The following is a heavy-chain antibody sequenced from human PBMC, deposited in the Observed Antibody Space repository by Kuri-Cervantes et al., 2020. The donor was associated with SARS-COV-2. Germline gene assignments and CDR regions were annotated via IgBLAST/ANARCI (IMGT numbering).Heavy chain of an antibody. CDR3: ARSIGTYYDFWSGYPPSYYYYYMDV. CDR1: GESFSGYY. D-gene: IGHD3-3*01. V-gene: IGHV4-34*01. CDR2: VNHRGST. J-gene: IGHJ6*03. Sequence: ESLKISCAFYGESFSGYYWNWIRQSPGKGLEWIGEVNHRGSTNYNPSLKSRVTISVDTSKNQFSLKLSSVTAADTAVYYCARSIGTYYDFWSGYPPSYYYYYMDVWGKGTTVTVSS.